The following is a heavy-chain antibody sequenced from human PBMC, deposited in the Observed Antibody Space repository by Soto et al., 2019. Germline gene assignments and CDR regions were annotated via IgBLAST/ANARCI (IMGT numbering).Heavy chain of an antibody. CDR2: INPSGGST. D-gene: IGHD1-1*01. Sequence: GASVKVSCKASGYTFTSYYMHWVRQAPGQGLEWMGIINPSGGSTSYAQKFQGRVTMTRDTSTSTVYMELSSLRSEDTAVYYCARGLWNDGDSYYYYGMDVWGQGTTVTVSS. CDR1: GYTFTSYY. J-gene: IGHJ6*02. V-gene: IGHV1-46*03. CDR3: ARGLWNDGDSYYYYGMDV.